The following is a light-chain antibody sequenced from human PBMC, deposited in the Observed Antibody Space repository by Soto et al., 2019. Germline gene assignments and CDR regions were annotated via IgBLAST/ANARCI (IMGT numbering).Light chain of an antibody. CDR1: QSVGNNY. V-gene: IGKV3-20*01. CDR3: QQYATPPLT. J-gene: IGKJ1*01. CDR2: DAS. Sequence: ENVLTQSPGTLSLSPGERATLSCRASQSVGNNYLAWYKQKPGQPPRLLIFDASNRATGIPDRFSGSGSGADFTLTINRLDPDDFAAFYCQQYATPPLTFGQGTKVEVK.